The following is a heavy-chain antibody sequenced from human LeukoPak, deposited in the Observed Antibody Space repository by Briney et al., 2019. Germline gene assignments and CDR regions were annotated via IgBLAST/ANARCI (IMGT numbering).Heavy chain of an antibody. V-gene: IGHV3-30*02. CDR3: AKVTSPYYYYMDV. CDR1: GFTFSSYG. Sequence: GGSLRLSCAASGFTFSSYGMHWVRQAPGKGLEWVAFIRYDGSNKYYADSVKGRFTISRDNSKNTLYLQMNSLRGEETAVYYCAKVTSPYYYYMDVWGKGTAVTVSS. CDR2: IRYDGSNK. J-gene: IGHJ6*03.